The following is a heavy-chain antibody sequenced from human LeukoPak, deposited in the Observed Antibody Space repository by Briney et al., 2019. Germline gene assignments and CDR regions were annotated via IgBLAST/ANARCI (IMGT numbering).Heavy chain of an antibody. CDR2: ISWDSGHI. J-gene: IGHJ4*02. V-gene: IGHV3-9*01. CDR3: AKDKSRSRWYLLDY. Sequence: GGSLRLSCAASGFTFEDYAMHWVRQCPGKGLEWVSGISWDSGHIVYADSVKGRFTISRDNAKNSLYLQMNSLRAEDTAFYYCAKDKSRSRWYLLDYWGQGTLVTVSS. CDR1: GFTFEDYA. D-gene: IGHD6-19*01.